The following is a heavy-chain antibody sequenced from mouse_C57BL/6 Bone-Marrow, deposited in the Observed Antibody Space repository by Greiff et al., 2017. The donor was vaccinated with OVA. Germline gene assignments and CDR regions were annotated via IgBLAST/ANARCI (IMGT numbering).Heavy chain of an antibody. CDR2: INPNNGGT. CDR1: GYTFTDYY. Sequence: VQLQQSGPELVKPGASVKISCKASGYTFTDYYMNWVKQSHGKSLEWIGDINPNNGGTSYNQKLKGKATLPVDKSSSTAYMGLRSLASEDSAVDYCAREGSDYWGQGTTLTVSS. V-gene: IGHV1-26*01. CDR3: AREGSDY. J-gene: IGHJ2*01.